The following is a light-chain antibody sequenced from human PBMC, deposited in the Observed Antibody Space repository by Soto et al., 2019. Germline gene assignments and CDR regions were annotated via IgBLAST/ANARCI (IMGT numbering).Light chain of an antibody. CDR2: NNN. CDR3: AAWDDSLSGHFV. J-gene: IGLJ1*01. CDR1: SSNIGTNT. Sequence: QSVLTQPPSASVTPGQRVTISCSGSSSNIGTNTVSWYQHLPGTAPKLLIYNNNQRPSGVPDRFSGSKSGTSASLAISGLQSEDEADYYCAAWDDSLSGHFVFGTGTKVTVL. V-gene: IGLV1-44*01.